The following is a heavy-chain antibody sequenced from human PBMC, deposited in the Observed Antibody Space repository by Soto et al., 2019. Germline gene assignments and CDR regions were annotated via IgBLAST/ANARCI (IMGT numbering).Heavy chain of an antibody. CDR2: ISGSGRNT. V-gene: IGHV3-23*01. Sequence: EVQMLESGGGLVHPGGSLRLSCAASGFTFSNYAMNWVRQAPGKGLEWVSSISGSGRNTYYADSVKGRLTISSDSSKNTLYLQMNSLRVEHTGVYYCAKDLNGSGSFTSYYHYGMDVWGQGTTVTVSS. D-gene: IGHD3-10*01. CDR1: GFTFSNYA. CDR3: AKDLNGSGSFTSYYHYGMDV. J-gene: IGHJ6*02.